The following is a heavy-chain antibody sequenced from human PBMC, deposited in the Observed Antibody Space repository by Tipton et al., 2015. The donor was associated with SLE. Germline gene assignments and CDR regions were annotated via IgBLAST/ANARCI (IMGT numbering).Heavy chain of an antibody. Sequence: TLSLTCNVSGGSISSGGYYWSWIRQHPGKGLEWIGEITQIGATNYNPSLNSRVTISVDTSQTQVSLKLTSVTAADTAVYHCTRVPRYNWNNIADWGQGTLVSVSS. CDR3: TRVPRYNWNNIAD. CDR1: GGSISSGGYY. D-gene: IGHD1/OR15-1a*01. V-gene: IGHV4-31*03. CDR2: ITQIGAT. J-gene: IGHJ4*02.